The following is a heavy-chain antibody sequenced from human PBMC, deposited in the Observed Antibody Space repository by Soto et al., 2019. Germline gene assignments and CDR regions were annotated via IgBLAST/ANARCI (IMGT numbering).Heavy chain of an antibody. V-gene: IGHV4-30-4*01. D-gene: IGHD2-2*01. CDR1: GGSISSGDYY. CDR2: IYYSGST. CDR3: ARVEQYCSSTSCSPQNWFDP. Sequence: SETLSLTCTVSGGSISSGDYYWSWIRQPPGKGLEWIGYIYYSGSTYYNPSLKSRVTISVDTSKNQFSLKLSSVTAADTAVYYCARVEQYCSSTSCSPQNWFDPWGQGTLVTVSS. J-gene: IGHJ5*02.